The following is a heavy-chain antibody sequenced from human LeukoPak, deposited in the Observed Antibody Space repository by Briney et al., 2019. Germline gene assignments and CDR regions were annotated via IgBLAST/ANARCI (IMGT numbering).Heavy chain of an antibody. J-gene: IGHJ5*02. D-gene: IGHD3-3*01. Sequence: GASVKVSCKASGYTFTSYGISWVRQAPGQGLEWMGWISIYNGNTDYAQKLRGGVTMTTDTSTSTAYLELRGLRSDDTAVYYCARITYDFWSGYYMPDDPWGQGTLVTVSS. CDR1: GYTFTSYG. CDR2: ISIYNGNT. V-gene: IGHV1-18*01. CDR3: ARITYDFWSGYYMPDDP.